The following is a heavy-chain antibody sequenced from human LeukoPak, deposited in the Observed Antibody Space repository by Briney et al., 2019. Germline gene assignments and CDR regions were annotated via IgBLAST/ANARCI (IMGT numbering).Heavy chain of an antibody. CDR1: GFTFSSYG. CDR2: ISGSGGST. V-gene: IGHV3-23*01. J-gene: IGHJ3*02. D-gene: IGHD3-22*01. CDR3: AKDQYYDSSGYYPGDAFDI. Sequence: GGSLRLSCAASGFTFSSYGMSWVRQAPGKGLEWVSAISGSGGSTYYADSVKGRFTISRDNSKNTLYLQMNSLRAEDTDVYYCAKDQYYDSSGYYPGDAFDIWGQGTMVTVSS.